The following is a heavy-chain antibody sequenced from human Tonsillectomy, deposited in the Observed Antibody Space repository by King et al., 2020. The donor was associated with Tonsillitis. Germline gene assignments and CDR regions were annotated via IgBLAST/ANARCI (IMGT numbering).Heavy chain of an antibody. J-gene: IGHJ4*02. Sequence: VQLVESRGGVVQPGRSLRLSCAASGFTFSSYGMHWVRQAPGKGLEWVAVISYDGSNKYYADSVKGRFTISRDNSKNTLYLQMNSLRAEDTAVYYCATFYATVGFDYWGQGTLVTVSS. D-gene: IGHD2/OR15-2a*01. CDR3: ATFYATVGFDY. CDR1: GFTFSSYG. CDR2: ISYDGSNK. V-gene: IGHV3-30*03.